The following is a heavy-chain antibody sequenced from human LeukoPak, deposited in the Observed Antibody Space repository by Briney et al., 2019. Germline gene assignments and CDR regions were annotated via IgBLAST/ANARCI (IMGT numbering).Heavy chain of an antibody. CDR3: AKPLEKYTYGGNFDY. CDR1: GVTFSSYA. J-gene: IGHJ4*02. Sequence: GGSLRLSCEASGVTFSSYAMSWVRQAPGKGLAWVSVISSSADSTYYADSVKGRFTISRDNSKNTLYLQMNNLRVEDTAVYYCAKPLEKYTYGGNFDYWGQGILVTVSS. D-gene: IGHD4-23*01. V-gene: IGHV3-23*01. CDR2: ISSSADST.